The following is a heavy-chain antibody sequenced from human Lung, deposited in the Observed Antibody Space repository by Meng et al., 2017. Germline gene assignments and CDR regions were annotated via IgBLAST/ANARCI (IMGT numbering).Heavy chain of an antibody. Sequence: QVKLQQWGAGLLTPSETLSLTCAVYGGSFSGYYWSWIRQPPGKGLEWIGEIIDSGSTNYNPSLKSRVTISVDTSKNQFSLRVTSVTAADRAVYYCVRRTYSSGWYFDYWGQGTLVTVSS. CDR2: IIDSGST. J-gene: IGHJ4*02. CDR3: VRRTYSSGWYFDY. V-gene: IGHV4-34*02. D-gene: IGHD6-19*01. CDR1: GGSFSGYY.